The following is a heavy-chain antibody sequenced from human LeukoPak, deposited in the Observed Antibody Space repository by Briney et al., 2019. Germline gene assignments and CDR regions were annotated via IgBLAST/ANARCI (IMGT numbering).Heavy chain of an antibody. CDR2: IASSTNYI. Sequence: GGSLRLSCAASGFPLSGYSMNWVRQAPGKGLEWVSSIASSTNYIYYADSVKGRFTISSDNAGNSLYLQMNSLRAEDTAVYYCVRVGYCSSSTCRNYFDYWGQGTLVTVSS. CDR3: VRVGYCSSSTCRNYFDY. V-gene: IGHV3-21*01. D-gene: IGHD2-2*01. J-gene: IGHJ4*02. CDR1: GFPLSGYS.